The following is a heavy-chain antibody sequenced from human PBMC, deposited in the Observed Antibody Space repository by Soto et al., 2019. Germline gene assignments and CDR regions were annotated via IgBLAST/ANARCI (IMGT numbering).Heavy chain of an antibody. CDR1: GFTFSSYS. V-gene: IGHV3-23*01. CDR2: ISGSGGTT. J-gene: IGHJ4*02. CDR3: AKDSSIVVVTPFAY. D-gene: IGHD3-22*01. Sequence: ESLRLSCAASGFTFSSYSMSWVRQAPGKGLEWVSAISGSGGTTYYADSVKGRFTISRDNSKNTMYLQMSSLRAEDTAVYYCAKDSSIVVVTPFAYWGQGTLVTVSS.